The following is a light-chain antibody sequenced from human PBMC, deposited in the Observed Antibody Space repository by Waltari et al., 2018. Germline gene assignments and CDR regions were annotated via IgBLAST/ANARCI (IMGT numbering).Light chain of an antibody. CDR3: SLSYGAAGRV. Sequence: QAVVTQEPSLTVSPGGTVTPPCGSSPGAVTSGHYPYWFKQKPGQTPRTLIYDTTNRPSRPPARVSASRLGGKAARTRSGAQPEDEADYYCSLSYGAAGRVFGGGTKLTVL. V-gene: IGLV7-46*01. J-gene: IGLJ3*02. CDR1: PGAVTSGHY. CDR2: DTT.